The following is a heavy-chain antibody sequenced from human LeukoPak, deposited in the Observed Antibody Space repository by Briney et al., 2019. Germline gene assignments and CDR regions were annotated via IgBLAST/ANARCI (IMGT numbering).Heavy chain of an antibody. CDR1: GVSITTYY. J-gene: IGHJ5*02. D-gene: IGHD3/OR15-3a*01. Sequence: SETLSLTCTVSGVSITTYYWSWIRQPPGKGLEWIGYIYYSGSTNYNPSLKSRVTISIDTSKNQFSLQLNSLTAADTAVYYCARGRDWLPIRGWFDPWGQGTLVTVSS. V-gene: IGHV4-59*08. CDR2: IYYSGST. CDR3: ARGRDWLPIRGWFDP.